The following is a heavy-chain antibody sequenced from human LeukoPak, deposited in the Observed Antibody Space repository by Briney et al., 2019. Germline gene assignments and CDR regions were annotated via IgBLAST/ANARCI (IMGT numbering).Heavy chain of an antibody. CDR3: VCVRSWREPWFIFRY. D-gene: IGHD6-13*01. J-gene: IGHJ4*02. CDR2: IYYSGST. CDR1: GGSISSSSYY. V-gene: IGHV4-39*07. Sequence: SETLSLTCTVSGGSISSSSYYWGWIRQPPGKGLEWIGSIYYSGSTNYNPSLKSRVTISVDTSKNQFSLKLSSVTAADTAVYYCVCVRSWREPWFIFRYWGQGTLVTVSS.